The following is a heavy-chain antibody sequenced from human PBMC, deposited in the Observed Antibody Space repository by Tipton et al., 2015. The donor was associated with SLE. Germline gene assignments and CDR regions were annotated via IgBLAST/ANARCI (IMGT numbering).Heavy chain of an antibody. CDR3: ARDPYYDGAGDV. Sequence: TLSLTCTVSGGSISSHYWCWIRQPPGKGMEWIGYIYYSGSTNYNPSLKSRVTISVDTSKNQFSLKLSSVTAADTAVYYCARDPYYDGAGDVWGQGTTVTVSS. CDR2: IYYSGST. CDR1: GGSISSHY. J-gene: IGHJ6*02. V-gene: IGHV4-59*11. D-gene: IGHD3-3*01.